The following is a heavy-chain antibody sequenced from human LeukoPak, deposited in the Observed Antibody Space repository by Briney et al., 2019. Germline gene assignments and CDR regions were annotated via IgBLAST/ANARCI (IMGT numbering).Heavy chain of an antibody. Sequence: ASVKVSCKASGGTFSSYAISWVRQAPGQGLEWMGWISAYNGNTNYAQKLQGRVTMTTDTSTSTAYMELRSLRSDDTAVYYCARAERWLPPLGAYFDYWGQGTLVTVSS. J-gene: IGHJ4*02. D-gene: IGHD5-24*01. CDR3: ARAERWLPPLGAYFDY. V-gene: IGHV1-18*01. CDR2: ISAYNGNT. CDR1: GGTFSSYA.